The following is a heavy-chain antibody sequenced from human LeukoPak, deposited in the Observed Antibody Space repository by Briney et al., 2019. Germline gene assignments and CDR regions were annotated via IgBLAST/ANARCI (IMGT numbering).Heavy chain of an antibody. CDR3: AKKEVAGTFLLYYYGMDV. J-gene: IGHJ6*02. V-gene: IGHV3-33*06. D-gene: IGHD6-19*01. CDR2: IWYDGSNK. CDR1: GFTFSSYG. Sequence: PGGSLRLSCAASGFTFSSYGMHWVRQAPGKGLEWVAVIWYDGSNKYYADSVKGRFTISRDNSKNTLYLQMNSLRAEDTAVYYCAKKEVAGTFLLYYYGMDVWGQGTTVTVSS.